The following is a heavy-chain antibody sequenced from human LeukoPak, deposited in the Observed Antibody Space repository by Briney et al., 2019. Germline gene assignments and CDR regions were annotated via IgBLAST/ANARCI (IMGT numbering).Heavy chain of an antibody. V-gene: IGHV3-13*01. CDR2: IGTAGDT. Sequence: GGSLRLSCAASGSTFSSYDMHWVRQATGKGLEWVSAIGTAGDTYYPGSVKGRFTISRENAKNSLYLQMNSLRAGDTAVYYCARVSSGYGYYGMDVWGQGTTVTVSS. J-gene: IGHJ6*01. CDR1: GSTFSSYD. CDR3: ARVSSGYGYYGMDV. D-gene: IGHD5-12*01.